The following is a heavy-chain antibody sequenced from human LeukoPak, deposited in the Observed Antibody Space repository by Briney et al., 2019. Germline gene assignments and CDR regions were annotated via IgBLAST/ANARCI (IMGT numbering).Heavy chain of an antibody. CDR2: ISSSSSTI. CDR3: ARDHSSSWTYYFDY. Sequence: GGSLRLSCAASGFTFSSYSMNWVRQAPGKGLEWVSYISSSSSTIYYADSVKGRFTISRDNAMNSLYLQMNSLRAEDTAVYYCARDHSSSWTYYFDYWGQGTLVTVSS. D-gene: IGHD6-13*01. J-gene: IGHJ4*02. CDR1: GFTFSSYS. V-gene: IGHV3-48*01.